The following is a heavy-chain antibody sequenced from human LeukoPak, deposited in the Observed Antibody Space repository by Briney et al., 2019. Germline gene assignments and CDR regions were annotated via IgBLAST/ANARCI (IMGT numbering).Heavy chain of an antibody. CDR3: ARSPDYGDYFDY. Sequence: SETLSLTCTVSGYSISSGYYWGWIRQPPGKGLEWIGSIYHSGSTYYNPSLKSRVTISVDTSKNQFSLKLSSVTAADTAVYYCARSPDYGDYFDYWGQGTLVTVSS. J-gene: IGHJ4*02. CDR1: GYSISSGYY. D-gene: IGHD4-17*01. CDR2: IYHSGST. V-gene: IGHV4-38-2*02.